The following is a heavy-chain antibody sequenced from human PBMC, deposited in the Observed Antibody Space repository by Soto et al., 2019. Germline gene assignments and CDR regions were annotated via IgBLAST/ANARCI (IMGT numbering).Heavy chain of an antibody. V-gene: IGHV3-74*01. Sequence: EVQLVESGENLVQPGGSLRLSCAASGFTFSNYWIHWVRQAPGKGLVWVSRIKGDEITTNYADSVKGRFTISRDNAKNTVVLQMHSLRAEDTALYYCARGLYGAYGQDFWGQGILVTVSS. D-gene: IGHD4-17*01. CDR3: ARGLYGAYGQDF. J-gene: IGHJ4*02. CDR2: IKGDEITT. CDR1: GFTFSNYW.